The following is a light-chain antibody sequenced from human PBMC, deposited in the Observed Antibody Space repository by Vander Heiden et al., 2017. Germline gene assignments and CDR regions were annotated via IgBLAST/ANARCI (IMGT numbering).Light chain of an antibody. CDR3: QQYNNWPWT. CDR2: GAT. Sequence: EIVMTQSPVTLSVSPGERATLPCGASHSVSTNLAWYQQKPVQAPRLLIYGATTRATGIPASLSGSGSGAEFTLTISSLQSEDFAVYSCQQYNNWPWTFGQGTKVEIK. CDR1: HSVSTN. J-gene: IGKJ1*01. V-gene: IGKV3-15*01.